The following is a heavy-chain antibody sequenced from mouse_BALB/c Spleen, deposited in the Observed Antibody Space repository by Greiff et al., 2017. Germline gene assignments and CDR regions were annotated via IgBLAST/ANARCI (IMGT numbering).Heavy chain of an antibody. CDR2: INPYNDGT. Sequence: EVKLQESGPELVKPGASVKMSCKASGYTFTSYVMHWVKQKPGQGLEWIGYINPYNDGTKYNEKFKGKATLTSDKSSSTAYMELSSLTSEDSAVYYCARGGTTGYYAMDYWGQGTSVTVSS. D-gene: IGHD2-14*01. V-gene: IGHV1-14*01. CDR1: GYTFTSYV. J-gene: IGHJ4*01. CDR3: ARGGTTGYYAMDY.